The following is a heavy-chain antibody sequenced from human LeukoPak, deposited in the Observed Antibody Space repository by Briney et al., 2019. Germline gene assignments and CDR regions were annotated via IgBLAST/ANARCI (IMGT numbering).Heavy chain of an antibody. CDR3: ARVVDDSRSDYFDY. D-gene: IGHD3-22*01. Sequence: SVKVSCKASGGTFSSDAISWVRQAPGQGLEWMGRIIPILGIANYAQKFQGRVTITADKSTSTAYMELSSLRSEDTAVYYCARVVDDSRSDYFDYWGQGTLVTVSS. CDR1: GGTFSSDA. CDR2: IIPILGIA. V-gene: IGHV1-69*04. J-gene: IGHJ4*02.